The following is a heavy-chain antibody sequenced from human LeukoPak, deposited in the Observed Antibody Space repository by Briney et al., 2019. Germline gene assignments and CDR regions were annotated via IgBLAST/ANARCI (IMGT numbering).Heavy chain of an antibody. CDR3: ARESPYDSSGYYWGSFDY. D-gene: IGHD3-22*01. J-gene: IGHJ4*02. CDR1: GFTFSSYS. V-gene: IGHV3-48*02. Sequence: GGSLRLSCAASGFTFSSYSMNWVRQAPGKGLEWVSYISSSSSTIYYADSVKGRFTISRDNAKNSLYLQMNSPRDEDTAVYYCARESPYDSSGYYWGSFDYWGQGTLVTVSS. CDR2: ISSSSSTI.